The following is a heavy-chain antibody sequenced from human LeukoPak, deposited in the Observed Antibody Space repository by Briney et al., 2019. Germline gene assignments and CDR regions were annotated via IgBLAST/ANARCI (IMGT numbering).Heavy chain of an antibody. J-gene: IGHJ5*02. D-gene: IGHD3-3*01. V-gene: IGHV1-8*02. Sequence: GASVKVSCKASGYTFTGYYMHWVRQAPGQGLEWMGWMNPNSGNTGYAQKFQGRVTMTRNTSISTAYMELSSLRSEDTAVYYCARAFYDFWSGYYLGSGWFDPWGQGTLVTVSS. CDR3: ARAFYDFWSGYYLGSGWFDP. CDR1: GYTFTGYY. CDR2: MNPNSGNT.